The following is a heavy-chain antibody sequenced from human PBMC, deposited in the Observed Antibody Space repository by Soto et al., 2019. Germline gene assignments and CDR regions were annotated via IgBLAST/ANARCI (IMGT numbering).Heavy chain of an antibody. CDR3: ARENTMVRGVINPLDY. V-gene: IGHV6-1*01. CDR2: TYYRSKWYD. Sequence: PSQTLSLTCAISGDSVSSHDAVWNWIRQSPSRGLEWLGRTYYRSKWYDDYAVSVKSRITINPGTSKNQFSLHLNSVTPEDTAVYFCARENTMVRGVINPLDYWGQGTLVTVSS. CDR1: GDSVSSHDAV. J-gene: IGHJ4*02. D-gene: IGHD3-10*01.